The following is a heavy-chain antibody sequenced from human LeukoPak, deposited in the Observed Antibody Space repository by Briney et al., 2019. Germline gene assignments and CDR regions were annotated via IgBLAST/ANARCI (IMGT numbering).Heavy chain of an antibody. Sequence: PSETLSLTCTVSGGSISSSSYYWGWIRQPPGKGLELIGSIYYSGSTYYNPSLKSRVTISVDTSKNQFSLKLSSVTAADTAVYYCARPYCSGGSCYSGYFDYWGQGTLVTVSS. CDR3: ARPYCSGGSCYSGYFDY. D-gene: IGHD2-15*01. V-gene: IGHV4-39*01. CDR1: GGSISSSSYY. CDR2: IYYSGST. J-gene: IGHJ4*02.